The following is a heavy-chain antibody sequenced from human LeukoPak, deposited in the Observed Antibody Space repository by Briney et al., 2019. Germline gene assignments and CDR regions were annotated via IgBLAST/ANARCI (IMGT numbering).Heavy chain of an antibody. CDR1: TDSISSHY. CDR3: ARDLITVTKGFDI. V-gene: IGHV4-59*11. CDR2: ISYIGST. Sequence: SETLSLTCAVSTDSISSHYWSWIRQPPGKGLEWIGYISYIGSTNYNTSLKSRVTISIDTSKNQFSLKLRSVTAADTAVYYCARDLITVTKGFDIWGQGTMVSVSS. D-gene: IGHD4-17*01. J-gene: IGHJ3*02.